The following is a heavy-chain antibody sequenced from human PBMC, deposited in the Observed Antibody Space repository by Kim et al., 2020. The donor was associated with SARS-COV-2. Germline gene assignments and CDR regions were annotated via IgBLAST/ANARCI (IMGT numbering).Heavy chain of an antibody. Sequence: GWSLRLSCVVSGFTVSNTYMSWVRQAPGKGLEWVSIIYGGGSTYYADSVKGRFTISRDDSKNTVYLQMNSLRAEDTALYFCAREPSTYFDYWGQGTLVTV. CDR3: AREPSTYFDY. V-gene: IGHV3-66*01. CDR2: IYGGGST. CDR1: GFTVSNTY. J-gene: IGHJ4*02.